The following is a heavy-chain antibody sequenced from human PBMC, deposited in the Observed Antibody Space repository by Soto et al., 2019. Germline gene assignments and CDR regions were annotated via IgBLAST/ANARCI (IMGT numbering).Heavy chain of an antibody. Sequence: KSSETLSLTCTVSGGSIRVQSYYWTWIRQTPGKGLEWVGSSYYSGTSYFNPALKGRVTISVDTSTNQFSLRLPSVTAADTAVYYCTRRYNWNDYYFDPWGQGTLVTVCS. V-gene: IGHV4-39*01. J-gene: IGHJ5*02. D-gene: IGHD1-20*01. CDR2: SYYSGTS. CDR3: TRRYNWNDYYFDP. CDR1: GGSIRVQSYY.